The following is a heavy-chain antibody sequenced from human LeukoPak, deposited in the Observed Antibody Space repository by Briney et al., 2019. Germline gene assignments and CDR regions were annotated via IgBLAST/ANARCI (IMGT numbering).Heavy chain of an antibody. Sequence: GASLKISFKGSGYSFTSYWIGWVRQMHGKGLELMWIIYPGDSDTRYSPSFQGQVTISADKSISTAYLQWSSLKASDTAMYYCARLRRELGHVDYWGQGTLVTVSS. CDR2: IYPGDSDT. J-gene: IGHJ4*02. V-gene: IGHV5-51*01. CDR1: GYSFTSYW. CDR3: ARLRRELGHVDY. D-gene: IGHD1-26*01.